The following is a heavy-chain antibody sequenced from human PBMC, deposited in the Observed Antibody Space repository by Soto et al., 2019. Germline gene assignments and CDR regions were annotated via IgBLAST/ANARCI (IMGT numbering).Heavy chain of an antibody. D-gene: IGHD3-22*01. Sequence: GGSLRLSCAASGFTFSSYAMSWVRQAPGKGLEWVSAISGSGGSKYYADSVKGRFTISRDNSKNTLYLQMNSLRAEDTAVYYCAKYDYDSSGYYSPYYYGMDVWGQGTTVTVSS. J-gene: IGHJ6*02. CDR1: GFTFSSYA. CDR3: AKYDYDSSGYYSPYYYGMDV. CDR2: ISGSGGSK. V-gene: IGHV3-23*01.